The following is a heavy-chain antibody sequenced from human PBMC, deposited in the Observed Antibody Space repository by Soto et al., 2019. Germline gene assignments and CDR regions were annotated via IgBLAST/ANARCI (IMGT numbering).Heavy chain of an antibody. J-gene: IGHJ6*02. CDR2: MNPNNGNI. Sequence: QVQLVQSGAEVKKPGASVVVSCKASGYTFSSYDINWVRRAAGQGLEWMGWMNPNNGNIGYAQRFQGRVTMTRSTSISTAYMELSSLRSEDTAVYYCARGAAAGLTYYGMDVWGQGTAVIVSS. V-gene: IGHV1-8*01. D-gene: IGHD6-25*01. CDR3: ARGAAAGLTYYGMDV. CDR1: GYTFSSYD.